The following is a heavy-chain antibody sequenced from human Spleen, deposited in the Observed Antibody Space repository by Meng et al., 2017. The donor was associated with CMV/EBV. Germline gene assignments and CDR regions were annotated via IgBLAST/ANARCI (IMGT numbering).Heavy chain of an antibody. CDR2: IKLMGIA. J-gene: IGHJ4*02. CDR3: AQAGYEIQTAYEYGYYFEY. Sequence: FSGSYWTRIRQPWGKWLGRSGEIKLMGIANYNPALKTRVTTSFEVSWKHFSLNLTSVTAADTTMYYSAQAGYEIQTAYEYGYYFEYWGQGTLVTVSS. V-gene: IGHV4-34*01. D-gene: IGHD3-9*01. CDR1: FSGSY.